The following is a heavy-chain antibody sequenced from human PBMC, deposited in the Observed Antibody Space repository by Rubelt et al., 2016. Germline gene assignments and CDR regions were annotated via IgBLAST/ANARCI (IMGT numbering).Heavy chain of an antibody. CDR1: GFTFSNYP. CDR3: AKGSGNTSGPIN. J-gene: IGHJ4*02. D-gene: IGHD1-26*01. Sequence: EVRLLESGGGLVQPGGSLRLSCVASGFTFSNYPMTWVRQAPGKGLEWVSGISGNGGTTYYADSVQGRLTISRDNSRKTRYLQMDSLRAEDTAVYYCAKGSGNTSGPINWGQGTLVTVSS. CDR2: ISGNGGTT. V-gene: IGHV3-23*01.